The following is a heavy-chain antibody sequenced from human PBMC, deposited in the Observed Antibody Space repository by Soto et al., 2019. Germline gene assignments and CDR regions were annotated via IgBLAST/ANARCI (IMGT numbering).Heavy chain of an antibody. J-gene: IGHJ6*02. D-gene: IGHD3-10*01. CDR2: IYYSGST. CDR3: ARDRDTMVRGVSMRYYYYYGMYV. V-gene: IGHV4-59*01. Sequence: QVQLQESGPGLVKPSETLSLTCTVSGGSISSYYWSWIRQPPGKGLEWIGYIYYSGSTNYNPSLKSRVTISVDTSKNQFSLQLSSVTAADTAVYYCARDRDTMVRGVSMRYYYYYGMYVWGQGTTVTVSS. CDR1: GGSISSYY.